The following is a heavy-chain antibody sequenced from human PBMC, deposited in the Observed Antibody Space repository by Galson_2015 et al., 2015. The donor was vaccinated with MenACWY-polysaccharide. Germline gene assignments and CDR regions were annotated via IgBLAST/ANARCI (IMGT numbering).Heavy chain of an antibody. CDR1: GFTFSNFD. CDR2: ISSDGSNK. Sequence: SLRLSCAASGFTFSNFDMHWVRQAPGKGLEGVADISSDGSNKYYADSVKGRFTISRDNSKDTLYLQMNSLRLEDSAVYYCARNGEGGRGWVQIVYTSYYGLDVWGQGTTVTVSS. D-gene: IGHD3-10*01. J-gene: IGHJ6*02. V-gene: IGHV3-30-3*01. CDR3: ARNGEGGRGWVQIVYTSYYGLDV.